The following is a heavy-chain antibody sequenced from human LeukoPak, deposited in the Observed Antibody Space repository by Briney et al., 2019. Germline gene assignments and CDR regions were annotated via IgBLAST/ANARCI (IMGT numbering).Heavy chain of an antibody. CDR3: GGAGMEDYYYYGMDV. V-gene: IGHV3-30*03. J-gene: IGHJ6*02. Sequence: GGSLRLSCAASGFTFSSYGMHWVRQAPGKGLEWVAVISYDGSNKYYADSVKGRFTISRDNSKNTLYLQMNSLRAEDTAVYYCGGAGMEDYYYYGMDVWGQGTTVTVSS. CDR2: ISYDGSNK. CDR1: GFTFSSYG. D-gene: IGHD1-1*01.